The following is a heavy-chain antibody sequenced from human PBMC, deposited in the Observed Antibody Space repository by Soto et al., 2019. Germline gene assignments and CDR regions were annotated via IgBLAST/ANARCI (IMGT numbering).Heavy chain of an antibody. Sequence: GASVKVSCKASGYTFTSYDINWVRQANGQGLEWMGWMNPNSGNTGYAQKFQGRVTMTRNTSISTAYMELSSLRSEDTAVYYCARGGPCGGDCYSPYYYSGMDVWGQGTTVTVSS. CDR3: ARGGPCGGDCYSPYYYSGMDV. J-gene: IGHJ6*02. CDR1: GYTFTSYD. D-gene: IGHD2-21*02. V-gene: IGHV1-8*01. CDR2: MNPNSGNT.